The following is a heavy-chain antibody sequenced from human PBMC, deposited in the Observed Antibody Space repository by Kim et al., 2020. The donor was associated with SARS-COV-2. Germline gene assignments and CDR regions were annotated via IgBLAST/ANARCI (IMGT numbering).Heavy chain of an antibody. D-gene: IGHD4-4*01. V-gene: IGHV4-39*01. J-gene: IGHJ4*02. CDR1: GGSISSSSYY. CDR3: ARIFDYRLFDY. Sequence: SETLSLTCTVSGGSISSSSYYWGWIRQPPGKGLEWIGSIYYSGSTYYNPSLKSRVTISVDTSKNQFSLKLSSVTAADTAVYYCARIFDYRLFDYWGQGTLVTVSS. CDR2: IYYSGST.